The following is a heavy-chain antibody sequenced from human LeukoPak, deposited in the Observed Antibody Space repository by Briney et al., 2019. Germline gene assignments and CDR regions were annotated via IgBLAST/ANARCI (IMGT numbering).Heavy chain of an antibody. CDR3: ARGGTSKFRAYYYYYYYMGV. CDR2: ISWNSGSI. V-gene: IGHV3-9*01. D-gene: IGHD2-2*01. J-gene: IGHJ6*03. CDR1: GFTFDDYA. Sequence: PGRSLRLSCAASGFTFDDYAMHWVRQAPGKGLEWVSGISWNSGSIGYADSVKGRFTISRDNAKNSLYLQMNSLRAEDTAVYYCARGGTSKFRAYYYYYYYMGVWGKGTTVTVSS.